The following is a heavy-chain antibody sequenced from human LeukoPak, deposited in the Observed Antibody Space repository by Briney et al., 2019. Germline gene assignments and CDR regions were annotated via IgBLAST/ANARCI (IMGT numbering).Heavy chain of an antibody. CDR1: GYTFTGYY. V-gene: IGHV1-2*02. Sequence: ASVKVSCKASGYTFTGYYMHWVRQAPGQGLEWMGWINPNSGDTNYAQKFRGRVTMTRDTSLSTAYMELRRLRSDDTAVYYCAREVIQLWLRDYWGQGTLVTVSS. J-gene: IGHJ4*02. CDR3: AREVIQLWLRDY. CDR2: INPNSGDT. D-gene: IGHD5-18*01.